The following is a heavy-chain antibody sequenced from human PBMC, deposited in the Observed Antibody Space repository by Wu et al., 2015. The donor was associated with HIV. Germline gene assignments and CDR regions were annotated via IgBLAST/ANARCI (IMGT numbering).Heavy chain of an antibody. Sequence: QVQLVQSGAEVKEPGASVKVSCKASGYIFSSYDINWVRQAPGQGLEWMGWMNPNSGNTGYAQKFHGRVTVTRDISITTAYMELSSLRSEDTAMYYCARGNRGGIVMDPDAGHNYYYYMDVWGNGDHGHRLL. CDR3: ARGNRGGIVMDPDAGHNYYYYMDV. D-gene: IGHD2-21*01. CDR1: GYIFSSYD. J-gene: IGHJ6*03. V-gene: IGHV1-8*03. CDR2: MNPNSGNT.